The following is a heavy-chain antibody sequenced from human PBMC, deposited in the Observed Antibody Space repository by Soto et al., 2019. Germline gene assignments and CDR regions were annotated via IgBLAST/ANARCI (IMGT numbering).Heavy chain of an antibody. Sequence: EVQLVESGGGLVQPGGSLRLSCAASTFTFSSYWMHWVRQTPGKGLVWVSRINDDGGSTSYADSAKGRFTISRDNAKNTLYLQMSTLRAEDTGVYYCARGLGERPNRGIDYHYGMDVWGQGTTVTVSS. J-gene: IGHJ6*02. CDR2: INDDGGST. D-gene: IGHD5-12*01. CDR3: ARGLGERPNRGIDYHYGMDV. CDR1: TFTFSSYW. V-gene: IGHV3-74*01.